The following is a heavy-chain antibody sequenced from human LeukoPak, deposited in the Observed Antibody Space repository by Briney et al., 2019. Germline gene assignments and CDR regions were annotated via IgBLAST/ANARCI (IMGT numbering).Heavy chain of an antibody. V-gene: IGHV4-59*01. D-gene: IGHD4-17*01. CDR1: GGSISSYY. J-gene: IGHJ3*02. Sequence: SETLSLTCTVSGGSISSYYWSWIRQPPGKGLEWIGYIYYSGSTNYNPSLKSRVTISVDTSKNQFSLKLSSVTAADTAVYYCARDRAQFSNDYGDSGPPDAFDIWRQGTMVTVSS. CDR2: IYYSGST. CDR3: ARDRAQFSNDYGDSGPPDAFDI.